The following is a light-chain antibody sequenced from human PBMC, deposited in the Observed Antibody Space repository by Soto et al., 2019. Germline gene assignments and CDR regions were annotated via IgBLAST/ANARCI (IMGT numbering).Light chain of an antibody. V-gene: IGLV2-14*03. CDR1: SSDVGAFNY. CDR2: DVT. Sequence: QSVLTQPASVSGSPGQSISISCIGTSSDVGAFNYVSWYQHHPGKAPQLIIYDVTSRPSEVSNRFSASKSGNTASLTISGLQAEDEADYYCSSYTTRNTEVFGTGTKLTVL. CDR3: SSYTTRNTEV. J-gene: IGLJ1*01.